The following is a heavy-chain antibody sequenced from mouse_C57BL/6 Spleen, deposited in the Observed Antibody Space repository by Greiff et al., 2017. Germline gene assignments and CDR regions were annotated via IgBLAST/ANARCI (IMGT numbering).Heavy chain of an antibody. CDR2: IDPSDSYT. D-gene: IGHD1-1*01. CDR1: GYTFTSYW. J-gene: IGHJ4*01. CDR3: ARRGYYYGSSSMDY. Sequence: QVQLQQPGAELVRPGTSVKLSCKASGYTFTSYWMHWVKQRPGQGLEWIGVIDPSDSYTNYNQKFKGKATLTVDTSSSTAYMQLSSLTSEDSAVYYCARRGYYYGSSSMDYWGQGTSVTVSS. V-gene: IGHV1-59*01.